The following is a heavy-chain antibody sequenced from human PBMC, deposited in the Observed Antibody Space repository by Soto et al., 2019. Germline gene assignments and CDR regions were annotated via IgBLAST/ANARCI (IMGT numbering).Heavy chain of an antibody. CDR1: GFTVSSNY. V-gene: IGHV3-53*01. D-gene: IGHD2-8*01. CDR3: ARGLSLSEWWFDF. J-gene: IGHJ4*02. Sequence: PGGSLRLSCAVSGFTVSSNYMNWVRQAPGKGLEWVSVIYSGGTTDYADSVKGRFTISRDSSKNTLYLQMNSLRAEDTAVYYCARGLSLSEWWFDFRGQGTLVTVSS. CDR2: IYSGGTT.